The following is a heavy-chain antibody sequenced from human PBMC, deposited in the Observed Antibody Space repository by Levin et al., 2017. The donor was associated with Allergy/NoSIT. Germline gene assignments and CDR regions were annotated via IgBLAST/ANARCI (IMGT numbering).Heavy chain of an antibody. V-gene: IGHV3-64*01. CDR2: ISSNGGST. Sequence: GGSLRLSCAASGFTFSSYAMHWVRQAPGKGLEYVSAISSNGGSTYYANSVKGRFTISRDNSKNTLYLQMGSLRAEDMAVYYCARARTHSGYCSGGSCYSYYFDYWGQGTLVTVSS. D-gene: IGHD2-15*01. CDR1: GFTFSSYA. CDR3: ARARTHSGYCSGGSCYSYYFDY. J-gene: IGHJ4*02.